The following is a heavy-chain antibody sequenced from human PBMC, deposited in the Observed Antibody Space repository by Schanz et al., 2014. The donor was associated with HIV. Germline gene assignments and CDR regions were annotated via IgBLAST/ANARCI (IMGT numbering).Heavy chain of an antibody. CDR2: IWYDGKNR. D-gene: IGHD3-10*01. CDR1: GFTFSGYG. CDR3: AKGSSLWSFYYGMDV. Sequence: QVQLVESGGGVVQPGRSLRLSCAVSGFTFSGYGMHWVRQAPGKGLEWVAVIWYDGKNRDYADSVKGRFTISRDNSKNTLYLQMNSLRAEDTAVYYCAKGSSLWSFYYGMDVWGQGTTVTVSS. V-gene: IGHV3-33*06. J-gene: IGHJ6*02.